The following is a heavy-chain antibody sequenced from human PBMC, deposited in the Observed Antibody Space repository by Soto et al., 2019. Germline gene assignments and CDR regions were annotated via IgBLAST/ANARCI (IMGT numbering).Heavy chain of an antibody. CDR3: ARDDGSGSYFGYYGMDV. CDR2: IYYSGST. V-gene: IGHV4-59*01. Sequence: SETLSLTCTVSGGSISSYYWSWIRQPPGKGLEWIGYIYYSGSTNYNPSLKSRVTISVDTSKNQFSLKLSSVTAADTAVYYCARDDGSGSYFGYYGMDVWGQGXTVTVSS. CDR1: GGSISSYY. D-gene: IGHD3-10*01. J-gene: IGHJ6*02.